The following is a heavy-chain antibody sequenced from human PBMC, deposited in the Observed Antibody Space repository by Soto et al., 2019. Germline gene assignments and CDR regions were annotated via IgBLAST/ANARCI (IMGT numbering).Heavy chain of an antibody. CDR3: ARVLYSSGWYKWFDP. CDR1: GYTFTSYG. Sequence: ASVKVSCKASGYTFTSYGISWVRQAPGQGLEWMGWISAYNGNTNYAQKLQGRVTMTTDTSTSTAYMELRSLRSDDTAVYYCARVLYSSGWYKWFDPWGQGTLVTVPS. J-gene: IGHJ5*02. V-gene: IGHV1-18*01. CDR2: ISAYNGNT. D-gene: IGHD6-19*01.